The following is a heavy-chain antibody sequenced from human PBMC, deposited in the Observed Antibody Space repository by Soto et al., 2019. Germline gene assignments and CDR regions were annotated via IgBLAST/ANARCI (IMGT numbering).Heavy chain of an antibody. D-gene: IGHD3-3*01. CDR1: GGSISSYY. J-gene: IGHJ6*03. CDR3: ARGMGILEWLLSRSEWAYYYYYMDV. CDR2: IYYSGST. V-gene: IGHV4-59*01. Sequence: SETLSLTCTVSGGSISSYYWSWIRQPPGKGLEWIGYIYYSGSTNYNPSLKSRVTISVDTSKNQFSLKLSSVTAADTAVYYCARGMGILEWLLSRSEWAYYYYYMDVWGKGTTVTISS.